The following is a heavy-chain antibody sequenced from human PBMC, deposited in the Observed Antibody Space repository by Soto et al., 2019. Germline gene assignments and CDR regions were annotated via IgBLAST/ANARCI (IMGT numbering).Heavy chain of an antibody. V-gene: IGHV3-23*01. CDR1: GFTFSSYA. J-gene: IGHJ3*02. CDR3: AKGEPHWGRDSDAFDI. Sequence: GGSLRLSCAASGFTFSSYAMSWVRQAPGKGLEWVSAISGSGGSTYYADSVKGRFTISRENSKNTLYLQMNSLRAEDTAVYYCAKGEPHWGRDSDAFDIWGQGTMVTVSS. CDR2: ISGSGGST. D-gene: IGHD7-27*01.